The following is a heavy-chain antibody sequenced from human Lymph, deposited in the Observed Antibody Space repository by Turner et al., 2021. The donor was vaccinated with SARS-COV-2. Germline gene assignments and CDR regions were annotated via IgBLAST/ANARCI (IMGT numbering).Heavy chain of an antibody. CDR2: VYAGGST. J-gene: IGHJ3*02. CDR1: GITVSSNY. V-gene: IGHV3-66*01. Sequence: EVKLVEYGGALIQLGGSQRHCCAASGITVSSNYMSWVRQAPGKGLEWVSVVYAGGSTFYADSVKGRFTISRDKSKNTLYLQMNRLRAEDTAVYYCARDFREGAFDIWGQGTMVTISS. CDR3: ARDFREGAFDI. D-gene: IGHD3-10*01.